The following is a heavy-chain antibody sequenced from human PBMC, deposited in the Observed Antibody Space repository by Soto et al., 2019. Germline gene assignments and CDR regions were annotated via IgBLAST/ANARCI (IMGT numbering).Heavy chain of an antibody. CDR3: ARETASDIVVVVAAPPVY. V-gene: IGHV1-18*01. CDR1: GYTFTSYG. Sequence: QVQLVQSGAEVKKPGASVKVSCKASGYTFTSYGISWVRQAPGQGLEWMGWISAYNGNTNYAQKLQGRVTMTTDTSTSTANMELRSVRSGDTAVYYCARETASDIVVVVAAPPVYWGQGTLVTVSS. CDR2: ISAYNGNT. J-gene: IGHJ4*02. D-gene: IGHD2-15*01.